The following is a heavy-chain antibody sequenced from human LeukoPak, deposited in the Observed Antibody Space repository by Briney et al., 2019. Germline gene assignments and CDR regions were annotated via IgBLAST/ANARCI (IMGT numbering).Heavy chain of an antibody. CDR3: ARLSGYYHPSFDY. CDR1: GFTFSSYS. Sequence: PGGSLRLSCAASGFTFSSYSMNWVRQAPGKGLEWVSSISSSSYIYYADSVKGRFTISRDNAKNSLYLQMNSLRAEDTAVYYCARLSGYYHPSFDYWGQGTLVTVSS. V-gene: IGHV3-21*01. CDR2: ISSSSYI. D-gene: IGHD3-22*01. J-gene: IGHJ4*02.